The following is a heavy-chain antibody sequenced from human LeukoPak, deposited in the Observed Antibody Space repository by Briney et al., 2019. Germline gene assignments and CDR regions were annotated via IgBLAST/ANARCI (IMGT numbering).Heavy chain of an antibody. V-gene: IGHV3-66*01. Sequence: GGSLRLSCAASGLTVSSNYMSWVRQAPGKGLEWVSVIYSGGSTYYADSVKGRFTISRDNSKNTLYLQMNSLRAEDTAVYYCARDESSYGSFDYWGQGTLVTVSS. CDR3: ARDESSYGSFDY. CDR2: IYSGGST. CDR1: GLTVSSNY. J-gene: IGHJ4*02. D-gene: IGHD5-18*01.